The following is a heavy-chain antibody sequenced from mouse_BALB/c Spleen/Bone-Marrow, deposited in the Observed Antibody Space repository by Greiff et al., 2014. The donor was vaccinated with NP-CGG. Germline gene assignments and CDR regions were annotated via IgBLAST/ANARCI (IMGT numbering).Heavy chain of an antibody. J-gene: IGHJ1*01. CDR1: GYTFTSSW. Sequence: VQLQQSGSVLVRPGASVKLSCKASGYTFTSSWMHWAKQRPGQGLEWIGDIHPNSGNTNYNEKFRGKATLTVDTSSNTAYVDLSSLTSEDPAVYYCARSYRFWYFDVWGAGTTVTVSS. D-gene: IGHD2-14*01. CDR2: IHPNSGNT. CDR3: ARSYRFWYFDV. V-gene: IGHV1S130*01.